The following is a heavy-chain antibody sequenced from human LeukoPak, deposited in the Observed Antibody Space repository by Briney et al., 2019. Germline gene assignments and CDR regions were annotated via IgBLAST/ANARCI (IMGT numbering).Heavy chain of an antibody. D-gene: IGHD1-26*01. Sequence: GASVKVSCKASGYTFTAYYIQWVRQAPGQGLEWMGLIDPSVGSTSNAQKFQGRITITRDTSTSTVFMELTSLTSEDTAVYYCARNSGSGLDHWGQGTLVTVSS. J-gene: IGHJ4*02. CDR3: ARNSGSGLDH. CDR2: IDPSVGST. V-gene: IGHV1-46*01. CDR1: GYTFTAYY.